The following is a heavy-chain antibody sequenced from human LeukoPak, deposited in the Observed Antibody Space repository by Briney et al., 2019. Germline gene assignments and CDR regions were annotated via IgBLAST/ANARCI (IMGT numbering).Heavy chain of an antibody. CDR3: ARDQGVTDPPPYGLDV. CDR2: IIPILDIA. CDR1: GGTFSSYA. V-gene: IGHV1-69*04. J-gene: IGHJ6*02. D-gene: IGHD3-10*01. Sequence: SVKVSCKASGGTFSSYAISWVRQAPGQGLECMGRIIPILDIASYAQKFQGRVTITADKSTSTAYMELSSLSSEDTAVYYCARDQGVTDPPPYGLDVWGQGTTVTVSS.